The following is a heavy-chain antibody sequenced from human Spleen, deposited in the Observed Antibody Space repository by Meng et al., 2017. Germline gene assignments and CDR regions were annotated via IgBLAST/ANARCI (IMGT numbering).Heavy chain of an antibody. CDR2: ISAYNGNT. CDR3: ARVNGWYRHYYYGMDV. CDR1: GYTFTSYG. Sequence: QVRWGELGREGKKPGAPVKVSCKASGYTFTSYGISWVRQAPGKGLEWMGWISAYNGNTNYAQKLQGRVTMTTDTSTSTAYMELRSLRSDDTAVYYCARVNGWYRHYYYGMDVWGQGTTVTVSS. J-gene: IGHJ6*02. D-gene: IGHD6-19*01. V-gene: IGHV1-18*01.